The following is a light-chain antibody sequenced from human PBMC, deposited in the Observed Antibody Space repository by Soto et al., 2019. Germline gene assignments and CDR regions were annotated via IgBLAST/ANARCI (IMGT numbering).Light chain of an antibody. CDR3: QSYDATNQV. CDR2: EDN. J-gene: IGLJ3*02. Sequence: NFMLTQPHSVSESPGKTVIISCTRSSGSIASNYVQWYQQRPGSSPTTVIYEDNQRPSGVPDRFSGSIDSSSNSASLTISGLETEDEADYFCQSYDATNQVFGGVTKTTV. V-gene: IGLV6-57*01. CDR1: SGSIASNY.